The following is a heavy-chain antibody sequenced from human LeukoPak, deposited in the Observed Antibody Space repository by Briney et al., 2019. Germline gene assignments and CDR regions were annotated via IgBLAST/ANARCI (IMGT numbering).Heavy chain of an antibody. J-gene: IGHJ4*02. CDR2: ISYDGSNK. V-gene: IGHV3-30*18. D-gene: IGHD6-13*01. CDR1: GFTFRSHG. CDR3: AKDSRRLRIAAADTLDY. Sequence: GGSLRLSCAASGFTFRSHGMHWVRQAPGKGLEWVAVISYDGSNKYYADSVKGRFTISRDNSKNTLYLQMNSLRAEDTAVYYCAKDSRRLRIAAADTLDYWGQGTLVTVSS.